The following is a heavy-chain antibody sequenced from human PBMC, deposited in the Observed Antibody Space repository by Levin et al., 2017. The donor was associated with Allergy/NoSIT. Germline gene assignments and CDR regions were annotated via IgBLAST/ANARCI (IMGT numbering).Heavy chain of an antibody. CDR1: GYTFTRYY. Sequence: ASVKVSCKASGYTFTRYYIHWVRQAPGQGLEWMGIINPNGGSATYAQKFHGRVTMTRDTSTNTLYMALSGLRSEDTALYYCAREPASPSNRYHYYIDVWGKGTTVTVSS. V-gene: IGHV1-46*01. CDR3: AREPASPSNRYHYYIDV. J-gene: IGHJ6*03. D-gene: IGHD1-14*01. CDR2: INPNGGSA.